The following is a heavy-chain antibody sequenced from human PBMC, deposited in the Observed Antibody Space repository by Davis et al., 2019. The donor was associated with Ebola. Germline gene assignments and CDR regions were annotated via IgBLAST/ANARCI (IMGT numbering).Heavy chain of an antibody. CDR3: VRDLWGGV. Sequence: GESLKISCAASGFPFSSYNMNWVRQAPGKGLEWVSSISSSSTYIYYADSVKGRLTISRDNAKNSLYLQMDSLRAEDTAVYYCVRDLWGGVWGQGTTVIVSS. V-gene: IGHV3-21*04. J-gene: IGHJ6*02. D-gene: IGHD2-21*01. CDR1: GFPFSSYN. CDR2: ISSSSTYI.